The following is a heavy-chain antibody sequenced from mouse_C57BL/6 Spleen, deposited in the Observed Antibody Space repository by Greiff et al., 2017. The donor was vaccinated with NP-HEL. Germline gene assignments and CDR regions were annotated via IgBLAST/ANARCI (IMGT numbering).Heavy chain of an antibody. CDR2: IYPSDSET. V-gene: IGHV1-61*01. D-gene: IGHD1-1*01. Sequence: VQLQQSGAELVRPGSSVKLSCKASGYTFTSYWMDWVKQRPGQGLEWIGNIYPSDSETHYNQKFKDKATLTVDKSSSTAYMQLSSLTSEDSAVYYCAREGEYYGSSLHFDYWGQGTTLTVSS. CDR3: AREGEYYGSSLHFDY. J-gene: IGHJ2*01. CDR1: GYTFTSYW.